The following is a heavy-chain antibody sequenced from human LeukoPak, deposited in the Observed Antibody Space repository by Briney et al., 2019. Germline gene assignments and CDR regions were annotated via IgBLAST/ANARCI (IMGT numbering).Heavy chain of an antibody. J-gene: IGHJ5*02. CDR1: GGSISSSSYY. CDR3: ARGGPWIQLWLRWFDP. Sequence: SETLSLTCTVSGGSISSSSYYWGWIRQPPGKGLEWIGSIYYSGSTYYNPSLKSRVTISVDTSKNQFSLKLSSVTAADTAVYYCARGGPWIQLWLRWFDPWGQGTLVTVSS. D-gene: IGHD5-18*01. V-gene: IGHV4-39*07. CDR2: IYYSGST.